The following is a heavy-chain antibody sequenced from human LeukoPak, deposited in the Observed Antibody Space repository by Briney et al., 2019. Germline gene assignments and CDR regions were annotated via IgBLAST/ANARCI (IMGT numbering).Heavy chain of an antibody. CDR2: IIPIFGTA. J-gene: IGHJ5*02. CDR1: GGTFSSYA. CDR3: ARHPTLSSAWYTWFDP. D-gene: IGHD6-19*01. Sequence: SVRVSCKASGGTFSSYAISWVRQAPGQGLEWMGGIIPIFGTANYAQKFQGRVTITTDESTSTAYMELSSLRSEDTAVYYCARHPTLSSAWYTWFDPWGQGTLVTVSS. V-gene: IGHV1-69*05.